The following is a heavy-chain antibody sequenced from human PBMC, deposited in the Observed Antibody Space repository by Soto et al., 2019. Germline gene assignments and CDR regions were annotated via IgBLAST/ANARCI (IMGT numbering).Heavy chain of an antibody. V-gene: IGHV5-51*01. D-gene: IGHD2-21*01. CDR3: ARRKFLCGFVSRHAPRSPLFPARRSSDL. CDR2: VFPGDSQT. CDR1: GYTFTNYW. Sequence: PGESLKISCQVSGYTFTNYWVAWVRQLPGKGLECMGIVFPGDSQTTYGPSFEGQVTFSADQSTSTAFLQWNRLRASDTGVYFCARRKFLCGFVSRHAPRSPLFPARRSSDL. J-gene: IGHJ2*01.